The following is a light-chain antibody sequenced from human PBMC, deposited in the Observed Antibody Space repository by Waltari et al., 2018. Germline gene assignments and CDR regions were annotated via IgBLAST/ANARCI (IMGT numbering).Light chain of an antibody. CDR3: QQTYSTPPM. Sequence: DIQMTQSPASLSASVGDRVTITCRASQSINTYLNWYQQKPEKAPKLLIYAASSLQSGVPSRFTGSGSGTEFSLTISSLQPEDFATYYCQQTYSTPPMFGQGTNVEIK. CDR2: AAS. J-gene: IGKJ1*01. V-gene: IGKV1-39*01. CDR1: QSINTY.